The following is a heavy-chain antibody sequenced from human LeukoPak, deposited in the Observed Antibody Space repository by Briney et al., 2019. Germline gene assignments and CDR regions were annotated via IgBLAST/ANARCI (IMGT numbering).Heavy chain of an antibody. CDR3: ARSSLGCMDV. V-gene: IGHV4-31*03. CDR2: ICYSGST. Sequence: SETLSLTCTVSGGSISSGGYYWSWIRQHPGKGLEWIGYICYSGSTYYNPSLKSRVTISVDTSKNQFSLKLSSVTAADTAVYYCARSSLGCMDVWGQGTTVTVSS. D-gene: IGHD2-15*01. J-gene: IGHJ6*02. CDR1: GGSISSGGYY.